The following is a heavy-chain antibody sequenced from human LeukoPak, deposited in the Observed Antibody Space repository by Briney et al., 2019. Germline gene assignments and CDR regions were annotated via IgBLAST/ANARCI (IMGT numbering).Heavy chain of an antibody. V-gene: IGHV1-2*02. CDR3: ARAPASYAFDI. J-gene: IGHJ3*02. Sequence: ASVKVSCKASGYTFTAYYIHWVRQAPGQGLECMGWINPNSGGTDYTQKFQGRVTMTRDTSISTAYMELSRLRSDDTAVYYCARAPASYAFDIWGQGILVTVSS. CDR1: GYTFTAYY. CDR2: INPNSGGT.